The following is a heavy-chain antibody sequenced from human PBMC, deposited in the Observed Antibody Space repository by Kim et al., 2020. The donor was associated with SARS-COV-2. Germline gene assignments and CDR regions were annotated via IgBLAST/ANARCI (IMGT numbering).Heavy chain of an antibody. J-gene: IGHJ3*02. V-gene: IGHV1-8*01. Sequence: ASVKVSCKASGYTFTSYDINWVRQATGQGLEWMGWMNPNSGNTGYAQKFQGRVTMTRNTSISTAYMELSSLRSEDTAVYYCASPPADRGGAFDIWGQGTMVTVST. CDR2: MNPNSGNT. D-gene: IGHD3-10*01. CDR1: GYTFTSYD. CDR3: ASPPADRGGAFDI.